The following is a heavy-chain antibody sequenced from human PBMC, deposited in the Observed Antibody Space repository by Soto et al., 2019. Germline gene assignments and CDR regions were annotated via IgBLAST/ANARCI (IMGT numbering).Heavy chain of an antibody. J-gene: IGHJ4*02. CDR1: GYTFTGCY. CDR2: INPNSGGT. Sequence: ASVKVSCKASGYTFTGCYMHWVRQAPGQGLEWMGWINPNSGGTNYAQKFQGRVTMTRDTSISTAYMELSRLRSDDTAVYYCARVVFGDYAAIGYWGQGTLVTVSS. V-gene: IGHV1-2*02. CDR3: ARVVFGDYAAIGY. D-gene: IGHD4-17*01.